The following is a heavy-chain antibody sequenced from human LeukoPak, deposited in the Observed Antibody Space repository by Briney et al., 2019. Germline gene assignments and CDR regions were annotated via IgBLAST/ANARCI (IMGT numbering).Heavy chain of an antibody. J-gene: IGHJ5*02. CDR1: GFTFSNAW. D-gene: IGHD2-15*01. V-gene: IGHV3-74*01. CDR3: AREFIVVVARNWFDP. Sequence: PGGSLRLSCAASGFTFSNAWMSWVRQAPGKGLVWVSRINSDGSSTSYADSVKGRFTISRDNAKNTLYLQMNSLRAEDTAVYYCAREFIVVVARNWFDPWGQGTLVTVSS. CDR2: INSDGSST.